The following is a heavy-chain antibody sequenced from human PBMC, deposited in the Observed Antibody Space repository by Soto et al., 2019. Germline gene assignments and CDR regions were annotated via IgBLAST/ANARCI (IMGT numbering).Heavy chain of an antibody. CDR1: GGTFSSYA. Sequence: QVQLVQSGAEVKKPGSSVKVSCKASGGTFSSYAISWVRQAPGQGLEWMGGIIPIFGTANYAQKFQGRVTITAYESTSTAYMVLSSLRAEDTAVYYCARLGYYYASSGYSFGTKQDYWGQGTLVTVSS. J-gene: IGHJ4*02. CDR2: IIPIFGTA. D-gene: IGHD3-22*01. CDR3: ARLGYYYASSGYSFGTKQDY. V-gene: IGHV1-69*01.